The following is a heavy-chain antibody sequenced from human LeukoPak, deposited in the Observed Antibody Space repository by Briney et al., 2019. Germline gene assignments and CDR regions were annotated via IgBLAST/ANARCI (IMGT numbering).Heavy chain of an antibody. D-gene: IGHD3-22*01. CDR2: ISWNSGSI. V-gene: IGHV3-9*01. J-gene: IGHJ3*02. CDR3: AGESSGAAFDI. Sequence: GGSLRLSCAASGFTFDDYAMHWVRQAPGKGLEWVSGISWNSGSIGYADSVKGRFTISRDNAKNSLYLQMNSLRAEDTAVYYCAGESSGAAFDIWGQGTMVTVSS. CDR1: GFTFDDYA.